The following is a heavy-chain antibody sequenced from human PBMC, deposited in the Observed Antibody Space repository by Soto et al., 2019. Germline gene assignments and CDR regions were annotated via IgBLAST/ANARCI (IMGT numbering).Heavy chain of an antibody. Sequence: PGGSLRLSCAASGFTFSNYAMKWVRQAPGKGLEWVSTISGRGGSTYYASSVRGRFTISRYNAKNILYLQMNSLRAEDTAVYYCAKATMTLVVIRLDSWGQGTLVTVSS. V-gene: IGHV3-23*01. J-gene: IGHJ4*02. CDR2: ISGRGGST. CDR3: AKATMTLVVIRLDS. CDR1: GFTFSNYA. D-gene: IGHD3-22*01.